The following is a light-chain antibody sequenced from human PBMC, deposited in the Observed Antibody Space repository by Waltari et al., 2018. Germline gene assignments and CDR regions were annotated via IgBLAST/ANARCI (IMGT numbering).Light chain of an antibody. CDR1: ANDVGCHNS. Sequence: QSALTQPASVSGSPGQSITISFTGPANDVGCHNSVPRYQHHTGNAPKVIIYDVTARASGVSDRFSGSKSGNTASLTISGLQSEDEGDYYCSSYTHIATLPYVFGSGTKVTVL. V-gene: IGLV2-14*03. CDR3: SSYTHIATLPYV. CDR2: DVT. J-gene: IGLJ1*01.